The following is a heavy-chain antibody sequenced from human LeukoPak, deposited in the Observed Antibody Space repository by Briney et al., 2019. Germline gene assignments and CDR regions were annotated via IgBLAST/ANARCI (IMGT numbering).Heavy chain of an antibody. CDR2: ISGSGGST. J-gene: IGHJ4*02. CDR1: GFTFSSYA. CDR3: AKDIKGGYYDSSGHYFDY. Sequence: GGSLRLSCAASGFTFSSYAMSWVRQAPGKGLEWVSAISGSGGSTYYADSVKGRFTISRDNSKSTLYLQMNSLGAEDTAAYYCAKDIKGGYYDSSGHYFDYWGQGTLVTVSS. V-gene: IGHV3-23*01. D-gene: IGHD3-22*01.